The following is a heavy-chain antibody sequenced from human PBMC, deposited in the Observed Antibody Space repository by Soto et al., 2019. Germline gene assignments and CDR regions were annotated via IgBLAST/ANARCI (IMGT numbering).Heavy chain of an antibody. CDR3: AKEVGATDY. V-gene: IGHV3-30*18. Sequence: VQLVESGGGLVKPGGSLTLSCAASGFTFSNAWINWVRQAPGKGLEWVAVISYDGSNKYYADSVKGRFTISRDNSKNTLYLQMNSLRAEDTAVYYCAKEVGATDYWGQGTLVTVSS. J-gene: IGHJ4*02. CDR2: ISYDGSNK. CDR1: GFTFSNAW. D-gene: IGHD1-26*01.